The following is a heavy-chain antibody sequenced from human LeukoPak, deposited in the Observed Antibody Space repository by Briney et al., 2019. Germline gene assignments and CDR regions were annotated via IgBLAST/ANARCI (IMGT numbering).Heavy chain of an antibody. Sequence: PGGSLRLSCAASGFTLSTYCMHWVRQGPGKGLVWVSRIKTDGSSTNYADSVKGRFTTSRDNAKNTLYLQMNSLRVEDTAVYYCARASPERSGDFDIWGQGTMVIVSS. D-gene: IGHD4-17*01. V-gene: IGHV3-74*01. CDR3: ARASPERSGDFDI. CDR2: IKTDGSST. CDR1: GFTLSTYC. J-gene: IGHJ3*02.